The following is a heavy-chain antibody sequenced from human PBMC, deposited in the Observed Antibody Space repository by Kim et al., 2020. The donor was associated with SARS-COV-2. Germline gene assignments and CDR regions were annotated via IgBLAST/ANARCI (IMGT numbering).Heavy chain of an antibody. Sequence: SETLSLTCNVSGDSISSSNYYWGWIRQPPGKGLEWIGSIYYSGSTYYNPSLKSRVTISVDTSKNQFSLKLSSVTAADTAVYFCARHFWSTDYYFDFWGQGTLVTVSS. CDR1: GDSISSSNYY. D-gene: IGHD3-3*01. V-gene: IGHV4-39*01. J-gene: IGHJ4*02. CDR3: ARHFWSTDYYFDF. CDR2: IYYSGST.